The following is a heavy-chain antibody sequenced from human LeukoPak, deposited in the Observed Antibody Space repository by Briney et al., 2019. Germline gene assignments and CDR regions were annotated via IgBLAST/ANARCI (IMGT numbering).Heavy chain of an antibody. V-gene: IGHV3-23*01. J-gene: IGHJ4*02. CDR1: GFTFTNYV. D-gene: IGHD6-6*01. Sequence: WGSLRLSCAASGFTFTNYVMTWVRQAPGKGLEWISTISVSGATTYYADSVQGRFTISRDNSKNTLSLRMNNLRAEDSAIYYCTSRKEYSTSSVYYWGQGTLVTVSS. CDR2: ISVSGATT. CDR3: TSRKEYSTSSVYY.